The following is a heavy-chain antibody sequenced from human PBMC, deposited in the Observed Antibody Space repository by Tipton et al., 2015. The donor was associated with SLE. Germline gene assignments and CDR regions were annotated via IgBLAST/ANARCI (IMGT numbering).Heavy chain of an antibody. CDR3: AREWTTRSFDP. Sequence: SLRLSCAASGFTFSDYYMNWIRQAPGKGLEWVSYISSTGSTIYYADSVKGRFTISRDNAKNSLYLQMNSLRADDTAVYYCAREWTTRSFDPWGQGTLVTVSS. CDR2: ISSTGSTI. V-gene: IGHV3-11*04. J-gene: IGHJ5*02. CDR1: GFTFSDYY. D-gene: IGHD1-14*01.